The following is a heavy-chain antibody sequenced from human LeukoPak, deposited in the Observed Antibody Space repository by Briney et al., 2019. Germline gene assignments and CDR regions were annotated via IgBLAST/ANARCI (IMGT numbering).Heavy chain of an antibody. CDR2: IRTKSDGETV. Sequence: GGSLRLSCAASGFTFSSACLSWVRQAPGKGLEWVGRIRTKSDGETVDYAAPVKGRFTISRDDSKNTLFLQMNSLKTEDTAVYYCATPALGRRLYYYDYWGQGTLVTVSS. V-gene: IGHV3-15*07. D-gene: IGHD3-16*01. J-gene: IGHJ4*02. CDR3: ATPALGRRLYYYDY. CDR1: GFTFSSAC.